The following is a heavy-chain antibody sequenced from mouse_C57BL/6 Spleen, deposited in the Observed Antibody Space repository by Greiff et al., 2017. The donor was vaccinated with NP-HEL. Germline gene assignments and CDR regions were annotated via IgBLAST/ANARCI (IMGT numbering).Heavy chain of an antibody. CDR2: IRYDGSN. CDR3: AIYGDYAMDY. D-gene: IGHD1-1*01. Sequence: EVQRVESGPGLVKPSQSLSLTCSVTGYSITSGYYWNWIRQLPGNKREWMGNIRYDGSNNYNPSLKNRIPITRDTSKNQFFLKLNSVTTEDTATYYCAIYGDYAMDYWGQGTSVTVSS. CDR1: GYSITSGYY. V-gene: IGHV3-6*01. J-gene: IGHJ4*01.